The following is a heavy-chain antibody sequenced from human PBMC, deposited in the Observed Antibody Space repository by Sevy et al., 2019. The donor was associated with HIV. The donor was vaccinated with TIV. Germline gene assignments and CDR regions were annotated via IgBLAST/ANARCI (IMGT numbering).Heavy chain of an antibody. D-gene: IGHD2-15*01. CDR3: TTDHRRDGIVVIPFEY. V-gene: IGHV3-15*01. CDR1: GFTFSNAW. J-gene: IGHJ4*02. CDR2: IRSKAGGGTT. Sequence: GGSLRLSCAASGFTFSNAWMSWVRQSPGKGLEWVGRIRSKAGGGTTDYATIVKGKFTISRDDSRDILYLQLNSLETEDTAAYYCTTDHRRDGIVVIPFEYWGQGTLVTVSS.